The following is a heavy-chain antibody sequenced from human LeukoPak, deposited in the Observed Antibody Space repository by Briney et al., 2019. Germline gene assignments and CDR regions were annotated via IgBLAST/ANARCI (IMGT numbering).Heavy chain of an antibody. CDR1: GGSISSYY. D-gene: IGHD3-3*01. Sequence: SETLSLTCTVSGGSISSYYWSWIRQPPGKGLEWIGYIYYSGSTNYNPSLTSRVTISVDTSKNQFSLKLSSVTAADTAVYYCARDMEDDAFDIWGQGTMVTVSS. CDR3: ARDMEDDAFDI. V-gene: IGHV4-59*01. J-gene: IGHJ3*02. CDR2: IYYSGST.